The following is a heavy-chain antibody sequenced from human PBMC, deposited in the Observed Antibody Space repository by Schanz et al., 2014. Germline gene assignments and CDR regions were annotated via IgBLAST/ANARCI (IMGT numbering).Heavy chain of an antibody. CDR3: AKVARAATYLDS. CDR2: ISSSGSTI. Sequence: QVQLVESGGGLVKPGGSLRLSCAASGFTFSDYYMSWIRQAPGKGLEWVTYISSSGSTIYYADSVKGRFTISRDNAKNSPYLQMSSLRAEDTAVYYCAKVARAATYLDSWGLGTLVTVSS. J-gene: IGHJ4*02. CDR1: GFTFSDYY. V-gene: IGHV3-11*01. D-gene: IGHD2-15*01.